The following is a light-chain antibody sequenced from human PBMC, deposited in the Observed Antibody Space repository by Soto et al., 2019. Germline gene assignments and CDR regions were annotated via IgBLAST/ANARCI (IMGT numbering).Light chain of an antibody. J-gene: IGKJ4*01. CDR1: QTISYTSINKTY. CDR2: WAS. Sequence: DIVMTQSPDSLAVSLGERATISYKSSQTISYTSINKTYLAWYQQRPGQPPKLLIYWASIRGSGVPDRLSGSGFGTDFTLTISSLQTEDVAVYYCQQYFSYPLTFGGGTKVDIK. CDR3: QQYFSYPLT. V-gene: IGKV4-1*01.